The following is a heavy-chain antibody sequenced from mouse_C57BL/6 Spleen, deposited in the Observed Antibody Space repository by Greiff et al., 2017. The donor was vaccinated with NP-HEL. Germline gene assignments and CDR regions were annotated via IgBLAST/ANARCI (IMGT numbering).Heavy chain of an antibody. CDR3: ARSLGSSSDYYYAMDY. J-gene: IGHJ4*01. V-gene: IGHV1-52*01. D-gene: IGHD1-1*01. Sequence: QVQLKQPGAELVRPGSSVKLSCKASGYTFTSYWMHWVKQRPIQGLEWIGNIDPSDSETHYNQQFKDKATLTVDNSSSTAYMPLSSLTSEDSAVYYCARSLGSSSDYYYAMDYWGQGTSVTVSS. CDR2: IDPSDSET. CDR1: GYTFTSYW.